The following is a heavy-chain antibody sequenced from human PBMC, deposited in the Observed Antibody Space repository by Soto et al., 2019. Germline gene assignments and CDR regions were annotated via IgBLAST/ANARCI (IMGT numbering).Heavy chain of an antibody. Sequence: SETRSLTCTVSGVSISDTSYYWGWIRQPPGKGLEWIGTIYYSGSTYYSPSLKSRVTMSVDTSKNQFSLKLISVTAADTAVYYCARLYPQLDFDYWGQGTLVTVSS. J-gene: IGHJ4*02. CDR3: ARLYPQLDFDY. D-gene: IGHD6-13*01. CDR1: GVSISDTSYY. CDR2: IYYSGST. V-gene: IGHV4-39*01.